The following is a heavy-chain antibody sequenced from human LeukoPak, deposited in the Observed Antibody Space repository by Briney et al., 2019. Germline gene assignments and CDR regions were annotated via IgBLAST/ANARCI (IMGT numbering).Heavy chain of an antibody. V-gene: IGHV3-21*01. CDR3: AREMAAGTFDY. CDR2: ISSSSNYI. J-gene: IGHJ4*02. Sequence: GGSLRLSCAASGFTFSSYSMNWVRQAPGKGLEWVSSISSSSNYIYYADSVKGRRTISRDNAKNSLYLQMNSLRAEDTAVYFCAREMAAGTFDYWGQGALVTVSS. D-gene: IGHD5-24*01. CDR1: GFTFSSYS.